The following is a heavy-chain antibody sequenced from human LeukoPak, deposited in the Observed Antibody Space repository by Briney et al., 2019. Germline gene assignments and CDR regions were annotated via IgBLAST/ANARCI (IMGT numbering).Heavy chain of an antibody. CDR1: GFTFSSYA. CDR3: AREYSTGFDP. D-gene: IGHD2-15*01. Sequence: PVGSLRLSCAASGFTFSSYAIHWVRQAPGKGLEWVAIISYDGTNKYYADSVRGRFTISRDNSKNTLYLQMNSLRAEDTAVYYCAREYSTGFDPWGQGTLVTVSS. J-gene: IGHJ5*02. CDR2: ISYDGTNK. V-gene: IGHV3-30-3*01.